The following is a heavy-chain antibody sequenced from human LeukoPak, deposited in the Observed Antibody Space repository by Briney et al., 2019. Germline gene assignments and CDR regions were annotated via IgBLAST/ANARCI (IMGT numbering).Heavy chain of an antibody. J-gene: IGHJ1*01. CDR3: ARVSGPGMNEYFHL. Sequence: GGSLRLSCAAYGFTFSGAWMHWVRQAPGKGLVWVSRINNDGTTTMYADSVKGRFTLSRDNAKNTLYLQMNSLRAEDTAVYYCARVSGPGMNEYFHLWGQGTLVTVSS. CDR1: GFTFSGAW. D-gene: IGHD3-10*01. CDR2: INNDGTTT. V-gene: IGHV3-74*03.